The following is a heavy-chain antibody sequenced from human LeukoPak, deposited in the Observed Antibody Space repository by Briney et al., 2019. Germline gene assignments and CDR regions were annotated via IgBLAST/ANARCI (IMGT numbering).Heavy chain of an antibody. CDR1: GFTLSDRY. CDR3: ARDMTALDY. Sequence: GGSLRLSCVASGFTLSDRYMTWIRQAPGKGLEWVARISDDSTYTNYADSVKGRFSISRDNAKKSLYLQMDSLRAEDTAVYYCARDMTALDYWGPGTLVTVSS. J-gene: IGHJ4*02. CDR2: ISDDSTYT. D-gene: IGHD2-21*02. V-gene: IGHV3-11*06.